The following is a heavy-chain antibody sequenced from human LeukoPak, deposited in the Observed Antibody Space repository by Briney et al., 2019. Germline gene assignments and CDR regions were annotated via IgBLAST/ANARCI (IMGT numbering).Heavy chain of an antibody. V-gene: IGHV1-69*05. J-gene: IGHJ4*02. D-gene: IGHD6-19*01. Sequence: GASVKVSCKASGGTFSSYAISWVRQAPGQGLEWMGGIIPIFGTANYAQKFQGRVTITTDESTSTAYMELSSLRSEDTAVYYCAKEIAVAERYYIDYWGQGTLVTVSS. CDR3: AKEIAVAERYYIDY. CDR2: IIPIFGTA. CDR1: GGTFSSYA.